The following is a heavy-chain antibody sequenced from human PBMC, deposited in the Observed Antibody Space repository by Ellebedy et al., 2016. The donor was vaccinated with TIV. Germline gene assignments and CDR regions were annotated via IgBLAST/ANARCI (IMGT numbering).Heavy chain of an antibody. V-gene: IGHV3-23*01. CDR3: VKADLSRFLEGLVPYYFDH. J-gene: IGHJ4*02. Sequence: GGSLRLSCAASGFTFSSYVMNWVRQAPGKGLEWVSGISGSGGSTYYSDSVKGRFTISRDTSKNTLSLQLNSLRAEDTAVYYCVKADLSRFLEGLVPYYFDHWGQGTLVTVSS. CDR2: ISGSGGST. D-gene: IGHD3-3*01. CDR1: GFTFSSYV.